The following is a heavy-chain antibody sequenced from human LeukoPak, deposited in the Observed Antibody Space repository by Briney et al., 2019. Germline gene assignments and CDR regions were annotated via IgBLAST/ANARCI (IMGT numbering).Heavy chain of an antibody. V-gene: IGHV1-24*01. CDR3: ARGKRSGGLWFGESFDY. CDR1: GYTLTELS. CDR2: FDPEDGET. J-gene: IGHJ4*02. D-gene: IGHD3-10*01. Sequence: ASVKVSCKVSGYTLTELSMHWVRQAPGKGLEWMGGFDPEDGETIYAQKFQGRVTMTEDTSTDTAYMELSSLRSEDTAVYYCARGKRSGGLWFGESFDYWGQGTLVTVSS.